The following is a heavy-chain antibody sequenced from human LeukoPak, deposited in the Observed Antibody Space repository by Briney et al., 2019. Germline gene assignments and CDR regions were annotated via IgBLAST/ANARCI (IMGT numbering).Heavy chain of an antibody. J-gene: IGHJ6*02. CDR2: ISDSGGST. D-gene: IGHD2-15*01. V-gene: IGHV3-64D*09. CDR1: AFPFSSYA. CDR3: VRGYSFGPYGMDV. Sequence: GGSLRLSCSASAFPFSSYAMHWVRQAAGKGMEYDSAISDSGGSTYYADSVKGRFTISRDNSKNTLYLQMSSLRAEDTAVYFCVRGYSFGPYGMDVWGQGTTVTVCS.